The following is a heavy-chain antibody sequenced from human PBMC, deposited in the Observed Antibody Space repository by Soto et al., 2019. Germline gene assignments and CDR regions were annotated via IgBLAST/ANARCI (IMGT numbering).Heavy chain of an antibody. CDR2: ISGSGGST. Sequence: PGGPQRLSCAASGFTFSSYAMSWVRQAPGKGLEWVSAISGSGGSTYYADSVKGRFTISRDNSKNTLYLQMNSLRAEDTAVYYCAKDLGEVVVVPAAEFDPWGQGTLVTVSS. CDR3: AKDLGEVVVVPAAEFDP. V-gene: IGHV3-23*01. CDR1: GFTFSSYA. D-gene: IGHD2-2*01. J-gene: IGHJ5*02.